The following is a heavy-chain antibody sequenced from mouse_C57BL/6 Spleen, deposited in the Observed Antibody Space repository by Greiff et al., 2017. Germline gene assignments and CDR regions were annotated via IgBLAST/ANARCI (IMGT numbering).Heavy chain of an antibody. D-gene: IGHD1-1*01. Sequence: EVKLVESGEGLVKPGGSLKLSCAASGFTFSSYAMSWVRQTPEKRLEWVAYISSGGDYIYYADTVKGRFTISRDNARNPLYLQRSSLKSEDTAMYYCTREPYYGTYAMDYWGQGTSVTVSS. CDR1: GFTFSSYA. CDR3: TREPYYGTYAMDY. V-gene: IGHV5-9-1*02. J-gene: IGHJ4*01. CDR2: ISSGGDYI.